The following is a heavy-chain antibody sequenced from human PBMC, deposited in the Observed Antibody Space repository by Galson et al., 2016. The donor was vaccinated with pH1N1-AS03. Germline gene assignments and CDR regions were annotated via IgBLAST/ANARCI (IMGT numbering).Heavy chain of an antibody. CDR1: GFTFDDYS. CDR3: AKGGVKDFGSGSFYFLDY. D-gene: IGHD3-10*01. J-gene: IGHJ4*02. CDR2: ISWKSGRI. Sequence: SLRLSCAASGFTFDDYSMHWVRQVPGKGLEWVSGISWKSGRIGYADSVKGRFTISRDNAKNSLYLQMNSLRVEDMALYYCAKGGVKDFGSGSFYFLDYWGQGTLVTVSS. V-gene: IGHV3-9*03.